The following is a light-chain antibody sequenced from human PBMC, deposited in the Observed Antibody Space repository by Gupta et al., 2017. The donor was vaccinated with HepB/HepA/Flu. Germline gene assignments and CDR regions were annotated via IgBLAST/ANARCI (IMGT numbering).Light chain of an antibody. CDR2: ETS. J-gene: IGKJ4*01. Sequence: DMQMTQSPSPLTASVGDRVTITCRADEDITGYLAWYQQKSGKVPKLLIYETSILQPGVSSRFRGSGSGTDFTLTISNLQPEDVATYYCQKDNRAPHAFGGGTXVEIK. V-gene: IGKV1-27*01. CDR3: QKDNRAPHA. CDR1: EDITGY.